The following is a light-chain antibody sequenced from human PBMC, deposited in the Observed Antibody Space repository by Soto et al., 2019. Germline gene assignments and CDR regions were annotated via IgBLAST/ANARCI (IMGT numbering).Light chain of an antibody. CDR3: QQYGSSPNT. CDR1: QSVSSN. J-gene: IGKJ5*01. V-gene: IGKV3-20*01. Sequence: EIALAQSPGTLSLSPGKRATLSCRASQSVSSNLAWYQQKPGQAPRLLISGASSRATGIPDRFSGSGSVTDFTLTISRLEPEDFALYYCQQYGSSPNTFGQGTRLEI. CDR2: GAS.